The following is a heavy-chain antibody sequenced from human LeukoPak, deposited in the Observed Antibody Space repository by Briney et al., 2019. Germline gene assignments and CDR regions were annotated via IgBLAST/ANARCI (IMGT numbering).Heavy chain of an antibody. CDR2: ISGSGGST. D-gene: IGHD2-15*01. J-gene: IGHJ4*02. Sequence: GGSLRLSCAASRFTFSSYAMSWVRQAPGKGLEWVSSISGSGGSTYDADSVKGRFTISRDNSKNTVYLQMNSLRAEDTAVYYCAKNSLMGVVAPFVYWGQGALVTVSS. V-gene: IGHV3-23*01. CDR1: RFTFSSYA. CDR3: AKNSLMGVVAPFVY.